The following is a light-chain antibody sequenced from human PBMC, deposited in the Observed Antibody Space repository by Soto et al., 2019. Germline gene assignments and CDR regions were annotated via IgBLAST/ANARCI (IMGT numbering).Light chain of an antibody. V-gene: IGLV2-14*01. CDR2: EVS. CDR3: SSYTTRSTYV. J-gene: IGLJ1*01. CDR1: SSDVSVYDY. Sequence: QSVLTQPASVSGSPGQSITISCTGTSSDVSVYDYVSWYQHHPGKAPKFLIYEVSNRPSGVSNRFSGSKSGNTASLTISGLQAEDEADYYCSSYTTRSTYVFGTGTKVTVL.